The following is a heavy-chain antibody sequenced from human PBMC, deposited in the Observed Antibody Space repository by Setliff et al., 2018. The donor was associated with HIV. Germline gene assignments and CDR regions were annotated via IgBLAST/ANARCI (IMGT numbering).Heavy chain of an antibody. V-gene: IGHV4-34*12. CDR2: IIHSGGT. Sequence: SETLSLTCAVYGGSFSGYYWNWIRQPPGKGLGWIGEIIHSGGTNYNPSLKSRVTISVDTSKNQFSLKLSSVTAADTAVYYCARRSGYAEDYWGQGTLVTVSS. J-gene: IGHJ4*02. CDR1: GGSFSGYY. CDR3: ARRSGYAEDY. D-gene: IGHD5-12*01.